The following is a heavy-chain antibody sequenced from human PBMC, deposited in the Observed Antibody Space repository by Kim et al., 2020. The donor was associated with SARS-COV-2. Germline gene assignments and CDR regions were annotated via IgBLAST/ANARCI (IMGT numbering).Heavy chain of an antibody. CDR1: GFTFSGYG. J-gene: IGHJ4*02. D-gene: IGHD2-2*03. V-gene: IGHV3-23*01. Sequence: GGSLRLSCAASGFTFSGYGMNWVRQAPGKGLEWASGITGSGADRYYADSVKGRFTISRDDSKNTLYLLINNLRAEDTAVYYCAKGRGASWISNADYWGQGTLVTVSS. CDR3: AKGRGASWISNADY. CDR2: ITGSGADR.